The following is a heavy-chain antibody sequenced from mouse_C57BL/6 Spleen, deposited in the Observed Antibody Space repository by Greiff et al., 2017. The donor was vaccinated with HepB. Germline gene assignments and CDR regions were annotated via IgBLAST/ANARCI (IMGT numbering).Heavy chain of an antibody. CDR2: ISDGGSYT. CDR1: GFTFSSYA. D-gene: IGHD2-5*01. J-gene: IGHJ4*01. V-gene: IGHV5-4*01. Sequence: EVQGVESGGGLVKPGGSLKLSCAASGFTFSSYAMSWVRQTPEKRLEWVATISDGGSYTYYPDNVKGRFTISRDNAKNNLYLQMSHLKSEDTAMYYCARDEDYSKRDYYAMDYWGQGTSVTVSS. CDR3: ARDEDYSKRDYYAMDY.